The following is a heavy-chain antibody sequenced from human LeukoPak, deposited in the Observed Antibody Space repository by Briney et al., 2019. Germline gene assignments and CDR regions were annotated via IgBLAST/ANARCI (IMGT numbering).Heavy chain of an antibody. J-gene: IGHJ5*02. Sequence: PSETLSLTCAVYGGSFSGYYWSWIRQPPGKGLEWIGEINHSGSTNYNPSLKSRVTISVDTSENQFSLKLSSVTAADTAVYYCARGWQQQSGWFDPWGQGTLVTVSS. CDR2: INHSGST. V-gene: IGHV4-34*01. D-gene: IGHD6-13*01. CDR3: ARGWQQQSGWFDP. CDR1: GGSFSGYY.